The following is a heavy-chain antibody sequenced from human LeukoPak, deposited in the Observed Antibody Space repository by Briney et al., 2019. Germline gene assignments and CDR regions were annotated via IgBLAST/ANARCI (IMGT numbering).Heavy chain of an antibody. CDR3: ARQAIEGATKSNFDY. J-gene: IGHJ4*02. V-gene: IGHV5-51*01. D-gene: IGHD1-26*01. Sequence: GESLKISCQGSGYTFSNFWIAWVRQMPGKGLEWMGIIYPGDSDTRYRPSFQGQVTISADKSLNAAYLQWSGLKASDTAMYYCARQAIEGATKSNFDYWGQGTLVTVSS. CDR1: GYTFSNFW. CDR2: IYPGDSDT.